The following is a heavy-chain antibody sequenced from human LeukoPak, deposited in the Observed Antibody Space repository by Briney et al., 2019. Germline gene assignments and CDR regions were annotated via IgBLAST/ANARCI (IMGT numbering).Heavy chain of an antibody. CDR3: ARDTIAAVRFDY. CDR2: IWYDGSNK. D-gene: IGHD6-13*01. CDR1: GFTFTSYG. Sequence: GRSLRLSCAASGFTFTSYGMHRVRQAPGKGLEWVAVIWYDGSNKYYADSVKGRFTISRDNSKNTLYLQMNSLRAEDTAVYYCARDTIAAVRFDYWGQGTLVTVSS. V-gene: IGHV3-33*01. J-gene: IGHJ4*02.